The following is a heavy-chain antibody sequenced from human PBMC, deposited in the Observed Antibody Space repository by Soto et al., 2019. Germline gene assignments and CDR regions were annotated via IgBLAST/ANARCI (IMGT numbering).Heavy chain of an antibody. Sequence: GESLKISCNGSGYSFTIYWIGWVRQMPGKGLEWMGIIYPGDSDTRYSPSFQGQVTISADKSISTAYLQWSSLKASDTAMYYCARWKYGSGSYYKRAFDYWGQGTLVTVSS. CDR3: ARWKYGSGSYYKRAFDY. J-gene: IGHJ4*02. V-gene: IGHV5-51*01. CDR2: IYPGDSDT. CDR1: GYSFTIYW. D-gene: IGHD3-10*01.